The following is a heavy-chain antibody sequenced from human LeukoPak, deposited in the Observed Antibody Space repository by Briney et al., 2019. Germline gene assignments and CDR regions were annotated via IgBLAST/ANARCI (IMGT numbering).Heavy chain of an antibody. CDR2: INWSGGST. CDR1: GFAFDEHG. V-gene: IGHV3-20*04. J-gene: IGHJ5*02. D-gene: IGHD6-13*01. Sequence: PGGSLRLSCTASGFAFDEHGMSWVRQVPGKGLEWVSGINWSGGSTGYADPLRGRFTISRDNAKNSLYLQMDSLRAEDTALYYCARVWEAAADWFDPWGQGTLVTVSS. CDR3: ARVWEAAADWFDP.